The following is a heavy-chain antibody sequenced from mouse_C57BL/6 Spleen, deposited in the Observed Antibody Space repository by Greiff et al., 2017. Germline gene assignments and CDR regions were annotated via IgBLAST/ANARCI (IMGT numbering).Heavy chain of an antibody. CDR1: GYTFTSYW. CDR2: IYPGSGST. V-gene: IGHV1-55*01. CDR3: SRCSSYPNWYFDV. D-gene: IGHD1-1*01. J-gene: IGHJ1*03. Sequence: VQLQQPGAELVKPGASVKMSCKASGYTFTSYWITWVKQRPGQGLEWIGDIYPGSGSTNYNEKFKSKATLTVDKSSSTAYMQLSSLTSEDSAVYYCSRCSSYPNWYFDVWGTGTTVTVSS.